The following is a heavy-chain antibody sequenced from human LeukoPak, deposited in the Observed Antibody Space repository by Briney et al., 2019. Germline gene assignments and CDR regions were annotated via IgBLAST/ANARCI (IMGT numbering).Heavy chain of an antibody. CDR1: GYTFTSYG. D-gene: IGHD2-2*01. V-gene: IGHV1-8*03. CDR2: MNPNNSNT. J-gene: IGHJ1*01. CDR3: ARAPEGYCTSTRCSTAEYFQL. Sequence: ASVKVSCKASGYTFTSYGISWVRQAAGQGLEWMGWMNPNNSNTGYAPKFQGRVTITRDTSVNTTYMELSSLVSDDTAVYYCARAPEGYCTSTRCSTAEYFQLWGQGTLVTVSS.